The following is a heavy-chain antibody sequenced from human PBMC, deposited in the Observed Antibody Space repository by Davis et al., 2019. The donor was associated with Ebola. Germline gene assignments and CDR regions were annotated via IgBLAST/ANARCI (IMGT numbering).Heavy chain of an antibody. CDR1: GGTFSSYA. CDR3: ARGYGDFYYYGMDV. CDR2: ISAYNGNT. J-gene: IGHJ6*02. V-gene: IGHV1-18*01. D-gene: IGHD4-17*01. Sequence: AASVKVSCKASGGTFSSYAISWVRQAPGQGLEWMGWISAYNGNTNYAQKLQGRVTMTTDTSTSTAYLELSSLRSEDTAVYYCARGYGDFYYYGMDVWGQGTTVTVSS.